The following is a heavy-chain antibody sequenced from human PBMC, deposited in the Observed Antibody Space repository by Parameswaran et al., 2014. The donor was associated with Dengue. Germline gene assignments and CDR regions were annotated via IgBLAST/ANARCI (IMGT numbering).Heavy chain of an antibody. D-gene: IGHD3-3*01. V-gene: IGHV3-74*01. J-gene: IGHJ6*02. CDR3: ARAPPPYYDFWSGLMKYYYYGMDV. Sequence: WIRQPPGKGLVWVSRINSDGSSTSYADSVKGRFTISRDNAKNTLYLQMNSLRAEDTAVYYCARAPPPYYDFWSGLMKYYYYGMDVWGQGTTVTVSS. CDR2: INSDGSST.